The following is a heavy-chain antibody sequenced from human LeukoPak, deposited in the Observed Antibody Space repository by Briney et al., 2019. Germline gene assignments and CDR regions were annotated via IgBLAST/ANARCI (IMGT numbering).Heavy chain of an antibody. Sequence: PSETLSLTCAVYGGSFSGYYWSWIRQPPGKGLEWIGYIYYSGSTNYNPSLKSRVTIPVDTSKNQFSLKLSSVTAADTAVYYCARDSTGTTVDDAFDIWGQGTMVTVSS. CDR3: ARDSTGTTVDDAFDI. V-gene: IGHV4-59*01. D-gene: IGHD1-7*01. CDR1: GGSFSGYY. J-gene: IGHJ3*02. CDR2: IYYSGST.